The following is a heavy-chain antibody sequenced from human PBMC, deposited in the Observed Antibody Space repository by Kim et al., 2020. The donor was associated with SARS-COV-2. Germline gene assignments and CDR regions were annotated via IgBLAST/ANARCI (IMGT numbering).Heavy chain of an antibody. CDR1: GGSISSGDYY. Sequence: SETLSLTCTVSGGSISSGDYYWSWIRQPPGKGLEWIGYIYYSGSTYYNPSLKSRVTISVDTSKNQFSLKLSSVTAADTAVYCCARDRGGGIVGVVIIDAFDIWGQGTMVTVSS. V-gene: IGHV4-30-4*01. J-gene: IGHJ3*02. CDR2: IYYSGST. D-gene: IGHD3-3*01. CDR3: ARDRGGGIVGVVIIDAFDI.